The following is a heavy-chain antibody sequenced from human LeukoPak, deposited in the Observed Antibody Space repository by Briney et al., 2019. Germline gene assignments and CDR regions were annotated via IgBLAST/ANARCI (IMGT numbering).Heavy chain of an antibody. CDR1: GYTFTGYY. CDR2: INPNSGGT. CDR3: ARDDGTTLSNWFDP. V-gene: IGHV1-2*02. D-gene: IGHD1-7*01. J-gene: IGHJ5*02. Sequence: ASVKVSCKVSGYTFTGYYMHWVRQAPGQGLEWMGWINPNSGGTNYAQKFQGRVTMTRDTSISTAYMELSRLRSDDTAVYYCARDDGTTLSNWFDPWGQGTLVTVSS.